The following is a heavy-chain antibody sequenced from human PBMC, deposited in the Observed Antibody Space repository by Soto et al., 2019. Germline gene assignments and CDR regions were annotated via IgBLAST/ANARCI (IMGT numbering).Heavy chain of an antibody. CDR3: ARVNTAHGYSSSWYLRGYYYYGMDV. Sequence: SETLTLTSAVYGGSFSGYYWRWSRQPPGKGLEWIGEINHSGSTNYNPYLKSRVTISVDTSKNQFSLKLSSVTAADTAVYYCARVNTAHGYSSSWYLRGYYYYGMDVWGQGTTVT. V-gene: IGHV4-34*01. CDR2: INHSGST. D-gene: IGHD6-13*01. J-gene: IGHJ6*02. CDR1: GGSFSGYY.